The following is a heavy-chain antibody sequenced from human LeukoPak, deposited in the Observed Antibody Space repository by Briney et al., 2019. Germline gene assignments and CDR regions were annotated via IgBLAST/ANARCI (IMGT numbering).Heavy chain of an antibody. CDR3: ARQLGGYCSSTSCYDWFDP. V-gene: IGHV5-51*01. J-gene: IGHJ5*02. CDR1: GYSFTSYW. Sequence: GESLKISCKGSGYSFTSYWIGWVRRMPGKGLEWMGIIYPGDSDTRYSPSFQGQVTISADKSISTAYLQWSSLKASDTAMYYCARQLGGYCSSTSCYDWFDPWGQGTLVTVSS. D-gene: IGHD2-2*01. CDR2: IYPGDSDT.